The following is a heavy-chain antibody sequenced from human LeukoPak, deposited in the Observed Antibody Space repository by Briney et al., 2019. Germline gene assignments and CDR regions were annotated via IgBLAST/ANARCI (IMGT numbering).Heavy chain of an antibody. J-gene: IGHJ4*02. CDR2: IKYDGSEK. V-gene: IGHV3-7*01. CDR1: GFTFSSYW. CDR3: AREMGGYPFDY. Sequence: GGSLRLSCTASGFTFSSYWMNWVRQAPGKGLEWVANIKYDGSEKYHVDSVKGRFTISRDNAKNSLYLQMNSLRAEDTAVYYCAREMGGYPFDYWGQGTLVTVSS. D-gene: IGHD5-12*01.